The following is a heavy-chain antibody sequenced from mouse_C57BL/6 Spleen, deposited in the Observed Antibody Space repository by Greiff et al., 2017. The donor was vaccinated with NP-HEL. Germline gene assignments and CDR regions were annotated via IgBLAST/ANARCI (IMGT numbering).Heavy chain of an antibody. CDR2: IYPGDGDT. CDR1: GYAFSSSW. V-gene: IGHV1-82*01. D-gene: IGHD1-1*02. CDR3: ARWELTYDY. Sequence: QVQLQQSGPELVKPGASVKISCKASGYAFSSSWMNWVKQRPGKGLEWIGRIYPGDGDTNYNGKFKGKATLTADKSSSTAYMQLSSLTSEDSAVYFCARWELTYDYWGQGTTLTVSS. J-gene: IGHJ2*01.